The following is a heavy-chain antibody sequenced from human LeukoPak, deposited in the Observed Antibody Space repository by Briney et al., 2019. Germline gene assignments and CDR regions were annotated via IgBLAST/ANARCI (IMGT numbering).Heavy chain of an antibody. CDR1: GFTFDDYA. Sequence: PGRSLRLSCAASGFTFDDYAMHWVRQAPGKGLEWVSGISWNSGSIGYADSVKGRFTISRDNAKNSLYLQMNSLRAEDTALYYCAKDMLPMVRGVTGGMDVWGQGTTVTVSS. J-gene: IGHJ6*02. CDR3: AKDMLPMVRGVTGGMDV. D-gene: IGHD3-10*01. CDR2: ISWNSGSI. V-gene: IGHV3-9*01.